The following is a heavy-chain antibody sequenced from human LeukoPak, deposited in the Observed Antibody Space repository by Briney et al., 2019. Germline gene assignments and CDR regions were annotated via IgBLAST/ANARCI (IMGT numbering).Heavy chain of an antibody. D-gene: IGHD3-22*01. CDR3: TRGDYYDSSGYYLLFDY. CDR1: GFSFGDYG. J-gene: IGHJ4*02. V-gene: IGHV3-49*04. CDR2: IRNKRYDGTT. Sequence: GGSLRLSCTASGFSFGDYGMTWVRQAPGKGLEWVGFIRNKRYDGTTEYAAPVKGRFTISRDDSKSIAYLQMNSLKTEDTAVYYCTRGDYYDSSGYYLLFDYWGQGTLVTVSS.